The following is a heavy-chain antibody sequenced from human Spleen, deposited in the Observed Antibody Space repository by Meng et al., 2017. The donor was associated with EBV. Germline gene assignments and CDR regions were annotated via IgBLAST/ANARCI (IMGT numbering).Heavy chain of an antibody. CDR2: IIPMFGTT. V-gene: IGHV1-69*06. Sequence: QVQLAQVGVEGKKPGSSVKVSCKASGGNFGNYAISWVRQAPGQGLEWMGGIIPMFGTTDYAESFQGNVTITADKSTGTAYMELNSLKSEDTAVYYCARESIAVAGMGWFDPWGQGTLVTVSS. CDR1: GGNFGNYA. J-gene: IGHJ5*02. D-gene: IGHD6-19*01. CDR3: ARESIAVAGMGWFDP.